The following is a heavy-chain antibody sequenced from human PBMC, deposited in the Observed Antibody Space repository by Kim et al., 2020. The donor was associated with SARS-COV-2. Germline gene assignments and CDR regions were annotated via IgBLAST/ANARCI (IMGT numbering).Heavy chain of an antibody. Sequence: GGSLRLSCSASGFTFSSYAMHWVRQAPGKGLEYVSAISSNGGSTYYADSVKGRFTISRDNSKNTLYLQMSSLRAEDTAVYYCVKLAQADILTGYYRPWGQGTLVTISS. CDR1: GFTFSSYA. J-gene: IGHJ5*02. CDR3: VKLAQADILTGYYRP. D-gene: IGHD3-9*01. CDR2: ISSNGGST. V-gene: IGHV3-64D*06.